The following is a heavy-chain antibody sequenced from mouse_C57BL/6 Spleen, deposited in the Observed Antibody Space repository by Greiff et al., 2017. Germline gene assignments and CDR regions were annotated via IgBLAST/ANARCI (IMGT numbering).Heavy chain of an antibody. J-gene: IGHJ2*01. CDR3: ARRGYYGSSYDYFDY. D-gene: IGHD1-1*01. V-gene: IGHV5-12*01. CDR1: GFTFSDYY. Sequence: EVQGVESGGGLVQPGGSLKLSCAASGFTFSDYYMYWVRQTPEKRLEWVAYISNGGGSTYYPDTVKGRVTISRDNAKNTLYLQMSRLKSEDTAMYYCARRGYYGSSYDYFDYWGQGTTLTVSS. CDR2: ISNGGGST.